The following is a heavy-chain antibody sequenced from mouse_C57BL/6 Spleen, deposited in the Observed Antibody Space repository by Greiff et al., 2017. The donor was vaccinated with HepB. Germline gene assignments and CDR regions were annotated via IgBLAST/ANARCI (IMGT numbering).Heavy chain of an antibody. D-gene: IGHD3-2*02. CDR2: IYPGDGDT. Sequence: QVHVKQSGAELVKPGASVKISCKASGYAFSSYWMNWVKQRPGKGLEWIGQIYPGDGDTNYNGKFKGKATLTADKSSSTAYMQLSSLTSEDSAVYFCARQGWDWYFDVWGTGTTVTVSS. CDR1: GYAFSSYW. J-gene: IGHJ1*03. V-gene: IGHV1-80*01. CDR3: ARQGWDWYFDV.